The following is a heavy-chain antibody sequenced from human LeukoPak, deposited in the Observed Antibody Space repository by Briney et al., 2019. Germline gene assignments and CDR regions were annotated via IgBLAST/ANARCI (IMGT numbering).Heavy chain of an antibody. CDR1: GGSISSYY. D-gene: IGHD6-13*01. V-gene: IGHV4-59*01. CDR3: ARVGYSSSWYFGNWFDP. J-gene: IGHJ5*02. Sequence: SETLSLTCTVSGGSISSYYWSWIRQPPGKGLEWIGYIYYSGSTNYNPSLKSRVTISVDTSKNQLSLKLSSVTAADTAVYYCARVGYSSSWYFGNWFDPWGQGTLVTVSS. CDR2: IYYSGST.